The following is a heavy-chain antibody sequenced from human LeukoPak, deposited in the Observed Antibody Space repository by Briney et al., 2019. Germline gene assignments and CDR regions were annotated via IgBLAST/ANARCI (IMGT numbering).Heavy chain of an antibody. J-gene: IGHJ4*02. D-gene: IGHD5-18*01. CDR2: INPSDGRT. Sequence: GASVKVSCKASGYTFTNYYMHWVRQAPGQGLEWMGIINPSDGRTSYGQKFQGRVTMTRDTSTSTVYMELSSLRSEDTAVYYCAREIGPRQLRLWASAFDYWGQGTLVTVSS. V-gene: IGHV1-46*01. CDR1: GYTFTNYY. CDR3: AREIGPRQLRLWASAFDY.